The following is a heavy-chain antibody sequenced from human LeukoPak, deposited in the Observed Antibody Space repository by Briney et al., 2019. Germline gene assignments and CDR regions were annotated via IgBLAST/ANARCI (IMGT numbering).Heavy chain of an antibody. CDR1: GFTFSSYR. CDR3: ANLDFWSGYHLYY. V-gene: IGHV3-7*01. Sequence: PGGSLRLSCAASGFTFSSYRMSWVRQAPGKGLEWVANIKQDGSEKYYVDSVKGRFTISRDNAKNPLYLQMNSLRAEDTAVYYCANLDFWSGYHLYYWGQGTLVTVSS. J-gene: IGHJ4*02. D-gene: IGHD3-3*01. CDR2: IKQDGSEK.